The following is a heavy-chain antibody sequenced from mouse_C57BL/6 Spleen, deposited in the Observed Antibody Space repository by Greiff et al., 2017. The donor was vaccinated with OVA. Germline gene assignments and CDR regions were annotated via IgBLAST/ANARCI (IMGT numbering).Heavy chain of an antibody. CDR2: IYPGDGDT. D-gene: IGHD1-1*01. Sequence: QVQLQQSGAELVKPGASVKISCKASGYAFSSYWMNWVKQRPGKGLEWIGQIYPGDGDTTYNGKFKGKATLTADKSSSTAYMQLSSLTSEDAAVYFCARRDAYYGSSYWYFEVWGTGTTVTVAS. J-gene: IGHJ1*03. CDR3: ARRDAYYGSSYWYFEV. CDR1: GYAFSSYW. V-gene: IGHV1-80*01.